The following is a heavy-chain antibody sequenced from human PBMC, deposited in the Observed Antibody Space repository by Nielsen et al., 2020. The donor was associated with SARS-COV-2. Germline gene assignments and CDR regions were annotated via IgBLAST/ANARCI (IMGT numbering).Heavy chain of an antibody. CDR1: GYTLSELS. D-gene: IGHD3-3*01. CDR2: FDPGDAET. J-gene: IGHJ4*02. Sequence: ASVKVSCKVSGYTLSELSIHWMRQAPGKGLEWMGGFDPGDAETVYAQKFQGRLTMTEDTSADTSYMDLSSLRTEDTAVYYCATSLVAAIFGVLDYWGPGTLVTVSS. V-gene: IGHV1-24*01. CDR3: ATSLVAAIFGVLDY.